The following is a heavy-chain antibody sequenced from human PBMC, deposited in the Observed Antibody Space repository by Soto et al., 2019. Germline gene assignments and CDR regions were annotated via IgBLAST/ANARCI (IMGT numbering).Heavy chain of an antibody. CDR3: ARGAGRSGPYDAFDI. D-gene: IGHD3-3*01. Sequence: GGSLRLSCAASGFTVSSNYMSWVRQAPGKGLEWVSVIYSGGSTYYADSVKGRFTISRHNSKNTLYLQMNCLRAEDTAVYYCARGAGRSGPYDAFDIWGQGTMVTVSS. V-gene: IGHV3-53*04. J-gene: IGHJ3*02. CDR1: GFTVSSNY. CDR2: IYSGGST.